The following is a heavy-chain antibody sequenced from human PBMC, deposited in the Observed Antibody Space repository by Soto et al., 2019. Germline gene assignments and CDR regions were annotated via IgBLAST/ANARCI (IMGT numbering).Heavy chain of an antibody. CDR2: IWYDGSNK. Sequence: GGSLRLSCAASGFTFSSYGMHWVRQAPGKGLEWVAVIWYDGSNKYYADSVKGRFTISRDNSKNTLYLQMNSLRAEDTAVYYCARSLGGSSYNWFDPWGQGTQVTVSS. J-gene: IGHJ5*02. CDR1: GFTFSSYG. V-gene: IGHV3-33*01. D-gene: IGHD1-26*01. CDR3: ARSLGGSSYNWFDP.